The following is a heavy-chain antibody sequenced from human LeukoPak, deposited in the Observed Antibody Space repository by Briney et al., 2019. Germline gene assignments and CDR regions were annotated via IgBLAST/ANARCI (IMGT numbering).Heavy chain of an antibody. CDR2: IYYSGST. Sequence: SETLSLTCTVSGGSISSGGYYWSWIRQHPGKGLEWIGYIYYSGSTYYNPSLKSRVTISVDTSKNQFSLKLSSVTAADTAVYYCAGEVVVTEDYYYYGMDVWGQGTTVTVSS. D-gene: IGHD2-21*02. CDR1: GGSISSGGYY. CDR3: AGEVVVTEDYYYYGMDV. J-gene: IGHJ6*02. V-gene: IGHV4-31*03.